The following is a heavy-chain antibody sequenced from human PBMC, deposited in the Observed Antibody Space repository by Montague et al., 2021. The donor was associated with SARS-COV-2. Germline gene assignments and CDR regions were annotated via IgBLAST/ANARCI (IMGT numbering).Heavy chain of an antibody. J-gene: IGHJ4*02. D-gene: IGHD2-21*01. CDR2: ISPDGSDT. Sequence: FLRLSCAASGFGFSVYWIYWFRQAPGKGLVWVSRISPDGSDTAYSVFVKGRFIISRDNAGDTLYLQMNSLRADDAALYYCARELWSACEYWGQGALVTVSS. V-gene: IGHV3-74*01. CDR3: ARELWSACEY. CDR1: GFGFSVYW.